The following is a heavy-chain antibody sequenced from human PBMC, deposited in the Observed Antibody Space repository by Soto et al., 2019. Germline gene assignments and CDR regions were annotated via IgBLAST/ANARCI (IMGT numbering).Heavy chain of an antibody. CDR3: IQSRCGGDCLQSYASYYYYGMDV. CDR2: IYWDDDK. Sequence: QITLKESGPTLVKPTQTLTLTCTFSAFSLSTGGVGVGWIRQPPGKALEWLALIYWDDDKRYSPSLRSRLTNTKDTSKNRVXLXMXXMDPVDTATYYCIQSRCGGDCLQSYASYYYYGMDVWGQGTTVTVSS. CDR1: AFSLSTGGVG. J-gene: IGHJ6*02. V-gene: IGHV2-5*02. D-gene: IGHD2-21*02.